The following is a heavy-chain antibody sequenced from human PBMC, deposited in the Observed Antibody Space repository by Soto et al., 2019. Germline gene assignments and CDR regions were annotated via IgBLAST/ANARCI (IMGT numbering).Heavy chain of an antibody. CDR2: ISTYTGNT. CDR3: ARGYHYGSGRPSPGGMDV. J-gene: IGHJ6*02. Sequence: QVHLVQSGAEVKKPGASVKVSCKASGYTFTNYDINWVRQAPGQGLEWMGWISTYTGNTNYAQKLQGRVTMTTDTSTSKAYMERRSLRSDDTAVYYCARGYHYGSGRPSPGGMDVWGQGTTVTVSS. D-gene: IGHD3-10*01. CDR1: GYTFTNYD. V-gene: IGHV1-18*01.